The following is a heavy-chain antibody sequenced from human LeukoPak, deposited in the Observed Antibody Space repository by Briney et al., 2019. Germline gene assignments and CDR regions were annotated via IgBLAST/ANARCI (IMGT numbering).Heavy chain of an antibody. D-gene: IGHD5-24*01. CDR2: ISGSGGST. V-gene: IGHV3-23*01. CDR1: GFTFSSYA. Sequence: GGSLRLSCAASGFTFSSYAMSWVRQAPGKGLEGVSAISGSGGSTYYADSVKGRFTISRDNSKNTLYLQMNSLRAEDTAVYFCAKGGPRKRWLQLSGGWGQGTLVTVSS. CDR3: AKGGPRKRWLQLSGG. J-gene: IGHJ4*02.